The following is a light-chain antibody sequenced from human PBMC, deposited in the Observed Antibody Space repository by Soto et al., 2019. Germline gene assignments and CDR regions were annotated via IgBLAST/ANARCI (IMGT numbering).Light chain of an antibody. V-gene: IGLV1-36*01. CDR3: AIWDDNVDGWV. J-gene: IGLJ3*02. Sequence: QPVLTQPSSVSEAPGQRVTISCSGSNVGNKAVNWYQQLPGKAPKLLLYYDDMLSSGVSDRFSGSKSGTSASLAISGLQNDDDGDYYCAIWDDNVDGWVFGGGTKVTVL. CDR2: YDD. CDR1: NVGNKA.